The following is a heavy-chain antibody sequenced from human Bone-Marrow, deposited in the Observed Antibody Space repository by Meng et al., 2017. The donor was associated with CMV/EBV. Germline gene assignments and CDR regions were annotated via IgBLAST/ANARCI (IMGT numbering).Heavy chain of an antibody. J-gene: IGHJ4*02. CDR3: ARTTYGDYTEY. CDR1: GYTFTGYY. D-gene: IGHD4-17*01. V-gene: IGHV1-2*02. Sequence: ASVKVSCKASGYTFTGYYMHWVRQAPGQGLEWMGWINPNSGGTNYAQKFQGRVSMTRDTSISTAYMELSSLRSEDTAVYYCARTTYGDYTEYWGQGTLVTVSS. CDR2: INPNSGGT.